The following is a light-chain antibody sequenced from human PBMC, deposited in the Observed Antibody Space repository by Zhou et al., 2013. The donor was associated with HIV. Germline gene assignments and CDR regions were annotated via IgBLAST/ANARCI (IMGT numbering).Light chain of an antibody. CDR1: QSLLHSNGFSY. V-gene: IGKV2-28*01. Sequence: DIVMTQSPLSLPVTPGEPASISCRSSQSLLHSNGFSYLAWYLQKPGQSPHLLIYLGSNRASGVPDRFSGSGSGTDFTLKISRVEAEDVGVYYCMQALQTPPTFGQGTRLEIK. J-gene: IGKJ5*01. CDR3: MQALQTPPT. CDR2: LGS.